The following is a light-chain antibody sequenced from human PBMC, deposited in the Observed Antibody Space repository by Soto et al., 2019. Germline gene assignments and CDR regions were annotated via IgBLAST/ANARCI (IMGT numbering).Light chain of an antibody. CDR1: SSDVGGYNY. Sequence: QSALTQPASVSGSPGQSITISCTGTSSDVGGYNYVSWYQQHPGKAPKLMIYDVSNRPSGVSNRFSGSKSVNTDSLTISGIQAEEEADYYCSSYTSSSTVVFGGGTKLTVL. CDR2: DVS. J-gene: IGLJ2*01. CDR3: SSYTSSSTVV. V-gene: IGLV2-14*01.